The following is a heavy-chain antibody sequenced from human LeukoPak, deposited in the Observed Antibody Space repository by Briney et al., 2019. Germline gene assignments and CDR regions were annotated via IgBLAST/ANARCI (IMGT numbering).Heavy chain of an antibody. CDR2: ISAYSGNT. J-gene: IGHJ4*02. CDR3: ARGATATASNDY. Sequence: ASVKVSCKASGYTFTNYVVSWVRQAPGQGLEWMGWISAYSGNTNYAQILQGRVTMTTDTSTTTAYMELRSLRSDDTAVYYCARGATATASNDYWGQGTLVTVSS. V-gene: IGHV1-18*01. CDR1: GYTFTNYV. D-gene: IGHD5-18*01.